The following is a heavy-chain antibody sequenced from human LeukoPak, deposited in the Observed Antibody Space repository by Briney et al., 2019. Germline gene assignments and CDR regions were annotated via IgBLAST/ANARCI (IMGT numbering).Heavy chain of an antibody. V-gene: IGHV5-51*01. CDR2: IYPVDSDT. CDR3: AKTNYYETSGWASGLSPFDM. D-gene: IGHD3-22*01. CDR1: GYSFATFW. J-gene: IGHJ3*02. Sequence: GESLKISCKGSGYSFATFWIAWVRQVPGKGLEWIGVIYPVDSDTRYSPSFQGQVTISVDKSTSTAYLQWSSLEASDTAMYYCAKTNYYETSGWASGLSPFDMWGRGTMVTVSS.